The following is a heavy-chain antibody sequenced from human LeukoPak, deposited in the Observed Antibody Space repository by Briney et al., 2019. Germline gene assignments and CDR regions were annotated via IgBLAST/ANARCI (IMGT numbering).Heavy chain of an antibody. CDR1: GGSISSSNW. Sequence: PSGTLSLTCAVSGGSISSSNWWSWVRQPPGKGLEWIGEISHSGSTNSNPSLKSRVTISVDTSKSQFSLKLSSVTAADTAVYYCTRVAGGSLDWGQGTLVTVSS. CDR3: TRVAGGSLD. CDR2: ISHSGST. J-gene: IGHJ4*02. D-gene: IGHD6-19*01. V-gene: IGHV4-4*02.